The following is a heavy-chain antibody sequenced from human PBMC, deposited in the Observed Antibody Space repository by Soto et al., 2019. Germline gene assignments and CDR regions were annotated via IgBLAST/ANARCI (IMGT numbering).Heavy chain of an antibody. Sequence: ASVKVSCTASGYTFTAYYIHWVRQAPGQGLEWMGWINPSDGNRNFAQKFEDRVTMTTATSTNTVFLELRSLKSDDTAIYYCARDRLRGYDSSGFYSWGQGTMVTVSS. CDR1: GYTFTAYY. D-gene: IGHD3-22*01. CDR2: INPSDGNR. V-gene: IGHV1-18*04. CDR3: ARDRLRGYDSSGFYS. J-gene: IGHJ4*02.